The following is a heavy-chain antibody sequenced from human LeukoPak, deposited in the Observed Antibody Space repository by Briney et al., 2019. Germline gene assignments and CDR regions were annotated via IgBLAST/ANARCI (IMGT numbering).Heavy chain of an antibody. CDR1: GGSISSGGYY. J-gene: IGHJ4*02. CDR3: AREKTVTGAYYFDY. D-gene: IGHD4-17*01. Sequence: PSETLSLTCTVSGGSISSGGYYWSWIRQPPGKGLEWIGYIYYSGSTYYNPSLKSRVTISVDTSKNQFSLKLSSVTAADTAVYYCAREKTVTGAYYFDYWGQGTLVTVSS. V-gene: IGHV4-30-4*01. CDR2: IYYSGST.